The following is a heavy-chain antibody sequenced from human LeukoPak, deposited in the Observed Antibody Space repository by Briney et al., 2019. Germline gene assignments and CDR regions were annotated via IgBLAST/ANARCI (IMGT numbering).Heavy chain of an antibody. J-gene: IGHJ5*02. CDR2: ISSSGSST. D-gene: IGHD2-15*01. V-gene: IGHV3-48*03. CDR1: AYTFSSYE. Sequence: PGGSVRLSCAASAYTFSSYEMNWVRQAPGKGLEWVSYISSSGSSTYYADSVKGRFTISRDNSKNTLYLQMKRLRAEDTAVYYCAKFSGSTPCDPWGQGTLVTVP. CDR3: AKFSGSTPCDP.